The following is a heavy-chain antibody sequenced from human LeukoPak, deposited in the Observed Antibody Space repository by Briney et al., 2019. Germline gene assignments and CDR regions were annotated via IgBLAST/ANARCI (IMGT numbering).Heavy chain of an antibody. CDR1: GFTFSNAW. D-gene: IGHD1-7*01. CDR2: IKSKTDGGTT. V-gene: IGHV3-15*01. Sequence: GGSLRLSCAASGFTFSNAWMSWVRQAPGKGLEWVGRIKSKTDGGTTDYAAPVKGRFTISRDDSKNTLYLQMNSLKTEDTAVYYCTTGGRGRGKLELRGYFDYWGQGTLVTVSS. J-gene: IGHJ4*02. CDR3: TTGGRGRGKLELRGYFDY.